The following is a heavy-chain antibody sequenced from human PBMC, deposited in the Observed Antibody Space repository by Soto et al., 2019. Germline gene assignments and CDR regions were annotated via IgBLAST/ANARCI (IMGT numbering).Heavy chain of an antibody. J-gene: IGHJ4*02. Sequence: QAGGSLRLSCAASGFTFSSFEMNWVRQAPGKGLEWVSYISSSDITMYYADSVKGRFTISRDNAKYSLYLQMNSLRAEDTAVYYCARVGNPLDHWGQGTLVTVSS. CDR1: GFTFSSFE. V-gene: IGHV3-48*03. CDR2: ISSSDITM. D-gene: IGHD1-1*01. CDR3: ARVGNPLDH.